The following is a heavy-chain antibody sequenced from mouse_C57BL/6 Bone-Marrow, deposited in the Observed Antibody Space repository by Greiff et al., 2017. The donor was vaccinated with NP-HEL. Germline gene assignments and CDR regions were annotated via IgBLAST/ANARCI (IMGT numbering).Heavy chain of an antibody. V-gene: IGHV1-55*01. CDR3: ARARYYGSSSWFAY. D-gene: IGHD1-1*01. J-gene: IGHJ3*01. CDR1: GYTFTSYW. Sequence: QVQLQQSGAELVKPGASVKMSCKASGYTFTSYWITWVKQRPGQGLEWIGDIYPGSGSTNYTEKFKSKATLTVDTSSSTAYMQLSSLTSEDSAVYYGARARYYGSSSWFAYWGQGTLVTVSA. CDR2: IYPGSGST.